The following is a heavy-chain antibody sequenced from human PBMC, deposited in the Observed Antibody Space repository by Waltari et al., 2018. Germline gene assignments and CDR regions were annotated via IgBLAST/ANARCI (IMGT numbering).Heavy chain of an antibody. CDR2: MNPNSGNT. D-gene: IGHD6-13*01. CDR1: GYTFTSYD. CDR3: ARDEAAAGGGDAFDI. J-gene: IGHJ3*02. Sequence: LKKPGASVKVSCKASGYTFTSYDINWVRQATGQGLEWMGWMNPNSGNTGYAQKFQGRVTITRNTSISTAYMELSSLRSEDTAVYYCARDEAAAGGGDAFDIWGQGTMVTVSS. V-gene: IGHV1-8*03.